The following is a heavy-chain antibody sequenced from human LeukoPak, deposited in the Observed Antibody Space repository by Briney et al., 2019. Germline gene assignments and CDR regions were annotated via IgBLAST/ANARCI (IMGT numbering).Heavy chain of an antibody. Sequence: ASVKVSCKAPGYTFTSYYMHWVRQAPGQGLEWMGIINPSGGSTSYAQKFQGRVTMTRDTSTSTVYMELSSLRSEDTAVYYCARAGRTGEEPDYWGQGTLVTVSS. CDR2: INPSGGST. CDR1: GYTFTSYY. V-gene: IGHV1-46*01. J-gene: IGHJ4*02. CDR3: ARAGRTGEEPDY. D-gene: IGHD2-8*02.